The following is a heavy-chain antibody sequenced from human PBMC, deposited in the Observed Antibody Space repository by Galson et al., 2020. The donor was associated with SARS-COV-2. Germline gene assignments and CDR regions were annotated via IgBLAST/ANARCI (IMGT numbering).Heavy chain of an antibody. CDR2: INHSGST. Sequence: SETLSLTCAVFGGSFSDYYWTWIRQPPGKGLEWIGEINHSGSTNYNPSLESRVTMSVDTSKNQFSLKLNSVTAADTAVYYCARVPPRWDEVGGYSNHHGLDVWGQGTTVTVS. CDR1: GGSFSDYY. J-gene: IGHJ6*02. V-gene: IGHV4-34*01. CDR3: ARVPPRWDEVGGYSNHHGLDV. D-gene: IGHD1-26*01.